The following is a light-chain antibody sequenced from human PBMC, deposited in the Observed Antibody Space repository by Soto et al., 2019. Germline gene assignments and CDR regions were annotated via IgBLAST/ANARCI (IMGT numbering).Light chain of an antibody. CDR3: SSYTSSAMFV. Sequence: QSALTQPASVSGSPGQSITISCTGTSNDVGRYNYVAWYQQHPGKAPKLIIYDVSHRPSGISNRFSGSKSGNTASLTISGLQAEEEADFHCSSYTSSAMFVFGTGTKLTVL. V-gene: IGLV2-14*03. J-gene: IGLJ1*01. CDR2: DVS. CDR1: SNDVGRYNY.